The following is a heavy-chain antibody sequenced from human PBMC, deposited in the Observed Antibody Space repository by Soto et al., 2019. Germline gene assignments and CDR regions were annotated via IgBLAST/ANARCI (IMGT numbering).Heavy chain of an antibody. D-gene: IGHD3-10*01. CDR3: ARLKAHYYGSGSPQGDFDY. J-gene: IGHJ4*02. CDR1: GGTFSSYA. CDR2: LIPIFGTA. Sequence: QVQLVQSGAEVKKPGSSVKVSCKASGGTFSSYAISWVRQAPGQGLEWMGGLIPIFGTANYAQKFQGRVTITADESTSTAYMELSSLRAEDTAVYYCARLKAHYYGSGSPQGDFDYWGQGTLVTVSS. V-gene: IGHV1-69*01.